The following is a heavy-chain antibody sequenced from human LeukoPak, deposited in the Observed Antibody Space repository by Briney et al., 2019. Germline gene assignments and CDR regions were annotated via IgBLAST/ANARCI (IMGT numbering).Heavy chain of an antibody. CDR3: ARDMATVTTH. D-gene: IGHD4-11*01. J-gene: IGHJ4*02. V-gene: IGHV3-21*01. CDR1: GFTFSSYA. Sequence: GGSLRLSCAASGFTFSSYAMHWVRQAPGKGLEWVSSISSSSSYIYYADSVKGRFTISRDNAKNALYLQMNSRRAEDTAVYYCARDMATVTTHWGQGTLVTVSS. CDR2: ISSSSSYI.